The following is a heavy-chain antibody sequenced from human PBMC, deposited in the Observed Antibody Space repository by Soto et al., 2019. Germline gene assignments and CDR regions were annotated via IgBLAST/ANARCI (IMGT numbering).Heavy chain of an antibody. J-gene: IGHJ4*02. D-gene: IGHD3-22*01. CDR3: ATYYDSSGYYDY. V-gene: IGHV4-61*08. Sequence: PSETLSLTCTVSGGSISSGGYYWSWIRQPPGKGLEWIGYIYYSGSTNYNPSLKSRVTTSVDTSKNQFSLKLSSVTAADTAVYYCATYYDSSGYYDYWGQGTLVTVSS. CDR1: GGSISSGGYY. CDR2: IYYSGST.